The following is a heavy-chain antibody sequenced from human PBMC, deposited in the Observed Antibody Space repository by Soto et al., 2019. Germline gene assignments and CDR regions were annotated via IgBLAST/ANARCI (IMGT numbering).Heavy chain of an antibody. CDR1: GFTFCSYG. CDR2: ISDDGRNK. J-gene: IGHJ3*02. V-gene: IGHV3-30*18. CDR3: AKDQTHAFDI. Sequence: QVQLVESGGGVVQPGRSLRLSCAASGFTFCSYGMYWVRQAPGKGLEWVAVISDDGRNKYYADSVKGRFTISRDNSKNTLYLKMNSLRAEDTVVYYCAKDQTHAFDIWGQGTMVTVSS.